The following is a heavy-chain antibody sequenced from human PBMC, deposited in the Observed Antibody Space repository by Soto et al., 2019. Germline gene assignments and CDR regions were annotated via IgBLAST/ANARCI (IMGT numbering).Heavy chain of an antibody. J-gene: IGHJ4*02. CDR2: ISGSGGST. Sequence: GVWLRLSCAASGFTFSSYAMSWVRQAPGKGLEWVSAISGSGGSTYYADSVKGRFTISRDNSKNTLYLQMNSLRAEDTAVYYCAKDLQSGPFDYWGRGTLVTVSS. CDR1: GFTFSSYA. V-gene: IGHV3-23*01. D-gene: IGHD1-1*01. CDR3: AKDLQSGPFDY.